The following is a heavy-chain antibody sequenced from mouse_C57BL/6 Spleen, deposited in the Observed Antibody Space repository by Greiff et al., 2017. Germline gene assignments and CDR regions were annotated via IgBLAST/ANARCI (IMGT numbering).Heavy chain of an antibody. CDR3: ASEDYDGAWFAY. Sequence: QVQLQQSGAELVKPGASVKMSCKASGYTFTSYWITWVKQRPGQGLEWIGDIYPGSGSTNYNEKFKSKATLTVDTSSSTAYMQLSSLTSEDSAVYYCASEDYDGAWFAYWGQGTLVTVSA. V-gene: IGHV1-55*01. D-gene: IGHD2-4*01. CDR1: GYTFTSYW. J-gene: IGHJ3*01. CDR2: IYPGSGST.